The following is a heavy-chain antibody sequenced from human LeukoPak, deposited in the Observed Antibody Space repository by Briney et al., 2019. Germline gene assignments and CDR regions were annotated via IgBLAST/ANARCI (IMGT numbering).Heavy chain of an antibody. CDR3: AKGIRFLEWFFDY. Sequence: GGSLRLSCAASGFTFSSYSMNWVRQAPGKGLEWVSYISSSSSTIYYADSVKGRFTISRDNAKNSLYLQMSSLRAEDTAVYYCAKGIRFLEWFFDYWGQGTLVTVSS. CDR1: GFTFSSYS. J-gene: IGHJ4*02. CDR2: ISSSSSTI. V-gene: IGHV3-48*01. D-gene: IGHD3-3*01.